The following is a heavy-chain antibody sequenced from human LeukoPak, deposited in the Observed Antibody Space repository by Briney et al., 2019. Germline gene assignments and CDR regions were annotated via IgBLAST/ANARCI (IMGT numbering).Heavy chain of an antibody. V-gene: IGHV3-23*01. CDR2: ISGSGGST. J-gene: IGHJ1*01. CDR1: GFTFSSYE. D-gene: IGHD3-10*01. CDR3: AKPSRGGSGSYWGFFQD. Sequence: GGSLRLSCAASGFTFSSYEMNWVRQAPGKGLEWLSIISGSGGSTYYANSVKGRFTISRDNSKNTLYLQMNSLRAEDTAVYYCAKPSRGGSGSYWGFFQDWGQGTLVTVSS.